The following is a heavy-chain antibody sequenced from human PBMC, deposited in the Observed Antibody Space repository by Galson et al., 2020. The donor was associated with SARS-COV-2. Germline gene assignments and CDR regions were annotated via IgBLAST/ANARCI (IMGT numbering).Heavy chain of an antibody. V-gene: IGHV3-9*01. CDR1: GFTFDDYA. Sequence: GGSLRLSCAASGFTFDDYAMHWVRQAPGKGLEWVSSISWNSGSIGYADAVKGRFTISRDNAKNSLYLQMNSLRAEDTALYYCAKDIGYSSGGMDVWGQGTTVTVSS. J-gene: IGHJ6*02. CDR3: AKDIGYSSGGMDV. D-gene: IGHD6-19*01. CDR2: ISWNSGSI.